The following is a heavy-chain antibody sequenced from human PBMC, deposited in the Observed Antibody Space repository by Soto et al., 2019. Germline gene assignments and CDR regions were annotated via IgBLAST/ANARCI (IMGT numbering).Heavy chain of an antibody. CDR1: GFTFSSYA. D-gene: IGHD2-15*01. J-gene: IGHJ6*02. Sequence: GGSLRLSCAASGFTFSSYAVSWVRQAPGKGLEWVSAISGSGGSTYYADSVRGRFTISRDNSKNTLYLQMNSLRAEDTAVYYCAREIVVVAATVGYYYGMDVWGQGTTVTVSS. CDR2: ISGSGGST. CDR3: AREIVVVAATVGYYYGMDV. V-gene: IGHV3-23*01.